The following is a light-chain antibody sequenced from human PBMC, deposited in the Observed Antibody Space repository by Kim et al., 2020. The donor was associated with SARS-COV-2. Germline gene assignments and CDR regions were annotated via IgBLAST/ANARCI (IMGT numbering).Light chain of an antibody. J-gene: IGKJ2*01. CDR2: LAS. CDR1: ENIGTW. CDR3: QHYSRFPYT. Sequence: SASVGDRVTITCRASENIGTWLAWYQQNPGRAPSLLIYLASTLESGVPSRFSGTGSGTEFSLIITSLQPDDFATYYCQHYSRFPYTFGQGTKLEI. V-gene: IGKV1-5*03.